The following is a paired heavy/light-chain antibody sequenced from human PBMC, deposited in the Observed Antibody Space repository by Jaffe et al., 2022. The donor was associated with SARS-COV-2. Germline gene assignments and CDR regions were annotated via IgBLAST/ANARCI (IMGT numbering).Heavy chain of an antibody. Sequence: QVQLQESGPGLVKPSETLSLTCSVSGGSISGYYWNWIRQSPGKGLEWIGYIYHSGNTNYNPSLKSRVTMSVDTSKNQFSLELSSVTTADTAVYYCARGLHYDSAGLYFDYWGQGTLFTVSS. CDR3: ARGLHYDSAGLYFDY. CDR1: GGSISGYY. V-gene: IGHV4-59*01. CDR2: IYHSGNT. D-gene: IGHD3-22*01. J-gene: IGHJ4*02.
Light chain of an antibody. V-gene: IGLV1-40*01. Sequence: QSVLTQPPSVSGAPGQRVTISCTGSSSNIGAGYDVHWYQQLPGTAPKLLIYGNSNRPSGVPDRFSGSKSGTSASLAISGLQAEDEADYYCQSHDSSLSGRYVFGTVTKVTVL. CDR3: QSHDSSLSGRYV. J-gene: IGLJ1*01. CDR2: GNS. CDR1: SSNIGAGYD.